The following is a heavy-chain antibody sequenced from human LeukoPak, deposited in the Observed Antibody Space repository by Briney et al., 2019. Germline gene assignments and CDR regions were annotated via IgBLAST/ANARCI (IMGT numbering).Heavy chain of an antibody. Sequence: GGSLRLSCAASGFTFSSYAMSWVRQAPGKGLEWVSAIRGSGGSTYYADSVKGRFTISRDNSKNTLYLQMNSLRAEDTAVYYCAKDVTSSTIYYYYYGMDVWGQGTTVTVSS. CDR3: AKDVTSSTIYYYYYGMDV. CDR2: IRGSGGST. J-gene: IGHJ6*02. V-gene: IGHV3-23*01. D-gene: IGHD5-24*01. CDR1: GFTFSSYA.